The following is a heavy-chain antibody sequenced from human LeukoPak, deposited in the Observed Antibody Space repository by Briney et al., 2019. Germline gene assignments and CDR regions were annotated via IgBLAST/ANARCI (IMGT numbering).Heavy chain of an antibody. V-gene: IGHV3-30*03. J-gene: IGHJ4*02. Sequence: GGSLRLSCAASGFTFSTYGMYWVRQAPGKGLEWVAVISYDGSDKYYADSGKGRFTISRDNSKNTLYLQMNSLRTEDTAVYYCARDGTGRLYLEYWGQGTLVTVSS. CDR1: GFTFSTYG. CDR2: ISYDGSDK. D-gene: IGHD3/OR15-3a*01. CDR3: ARDGTGRLYLEY.